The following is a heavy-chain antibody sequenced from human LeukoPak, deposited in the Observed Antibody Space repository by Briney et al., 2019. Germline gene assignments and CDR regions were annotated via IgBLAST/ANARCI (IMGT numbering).Heavy chain of an antibody. Sequence: ASVKVSCKASGYTFTSYGISWVRQAPGQGLEWMGWISAYNGNTDYAQKLQGRVTMTTDTSTSTAYMELRSLRSDDTAVYYCARTIVATEPPWIHGPDYWGQGTLVTVSS. CDR3: ARTIVATEPPWIHGPDY. V-gene: IGHV1-18*01. J-gene: IGHJ4*02. CDR2: ISAYNGNT. D-gene: IGHD5-12*01. CDR1: GYTFTSYG.